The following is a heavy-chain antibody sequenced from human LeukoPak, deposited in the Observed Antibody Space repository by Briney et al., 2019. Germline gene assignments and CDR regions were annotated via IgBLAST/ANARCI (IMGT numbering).Heavy chain of an antibody. V-gene: IGHV3-23*01. J-gene: IGHJ4*01. Sequence: GGSLRLSCAASGFTFSSYAMSWVRQAPGKGLEWVSAISGSGGSTYYADSVKGRFTISRDNVRNTLHLQMNNLSLEDTAVYFCIREVQVRVSASLGLWGRGTLVTVS. CDR2: ISGSGGST. D-gene: IGHD1-1*01. CDR3: IREVQVRVSASLGL. CDR1: GFTFSSYA.